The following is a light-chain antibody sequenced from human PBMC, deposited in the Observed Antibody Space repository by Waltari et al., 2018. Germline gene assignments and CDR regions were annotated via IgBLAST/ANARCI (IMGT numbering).Light chain of an antibody. V-gene: IGLV1-44*01. CDR3: ASWDDSLYDDSLSGHVG. J-gene: IGLJ2*01. CDR1: ISNIGGNT. CDR2: SNS. Sequence: QSVLTQPPSASGTPGQRVTISCSGTISNIGGNTVNWYQKLPGTAPKLLIDSNSHRPSGVPDRFSGSKSGSSAYLAIIGLQSEDEADYFCASWDDSLYDDSLSGHVGFGGGTRVTVL.